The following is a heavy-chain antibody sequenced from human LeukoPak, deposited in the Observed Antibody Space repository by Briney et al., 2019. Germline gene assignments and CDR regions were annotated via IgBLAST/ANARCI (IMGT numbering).Heavy chain of an antibody. CDR1: GYTFTSYA. D-gene: IGHD3-22*01. V-gene: IGHV7-4-1*02. Sequence: ASVKVSCKASGYTFTSYAMNWVRQAPGQGLEWMGWINTNTGNPTYAQGFTGRFVFSLDTSVSTAYLQISSLKAEDTAVYYCASYYYDSSGYYIAAHFDYWGQGTLVTVSS. J-gene: IGHJ4*02. CDR2: INTNTGNP. CDR3: ASYYYDSSGYYIAAHFDY.